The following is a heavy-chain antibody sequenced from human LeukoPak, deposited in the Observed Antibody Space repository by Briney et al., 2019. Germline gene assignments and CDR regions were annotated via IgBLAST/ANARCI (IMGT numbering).Heavy chain of an antibody. V-gene: IGHV3-48*04. Sequence: GGSLRLSCAASGFTFSSYSMNWVRQAPGKGLEWVSYISTSSSTIYYADSVKGRFTISRDNAKNSLYLQMNSLRAEDTAVYYCARGYSGYEDWGQGTLVTVSS. J-gene: IGHJ4*02. CDR2: ISTSSSTI. CDR3: ARGYSGYED. CDR1: GFTFSSYS. D-gene: IGHD5-12*01.